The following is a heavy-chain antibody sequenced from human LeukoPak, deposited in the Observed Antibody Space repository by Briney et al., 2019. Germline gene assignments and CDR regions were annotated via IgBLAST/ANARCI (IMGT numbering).Heavy chain of an antibody. CDR2: ISWNSNNI. V-gene: IGHV3-9*01. D-gene: IGHD2-21*01. J-gene: IGHJ4*02. CDR1: GFTFDNFG. CDR3: AKDSGDGFDY. Sequence: GWSLRLSCAASGFTFDNFGMYWFRQAPGRGLEWVTAISWNSNNIAYADSVKGRFTLSRDNAKNSLYLQMNSLRAEDTALYYCAKDSGDGFDYWGQGTLVTVSS.